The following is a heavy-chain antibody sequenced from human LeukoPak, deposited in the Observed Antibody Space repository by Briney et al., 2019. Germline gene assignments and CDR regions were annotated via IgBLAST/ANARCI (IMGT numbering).Heavy chain of an antibody. Sequence: ASVKVSCKASGYTFTSYDINWVRRATGQGLEWMGWMNPNSGNTGYAQKFQGRVTMTRNTSISTAYMELSSLRSEDTAVYYCARVPPRSYCSGGSCPYSPPLFWFDPWGQGTLVTVSS. CDR1: GYTFTSYD. CDR3: ARVPPRSYCSGGSCPYSPPLFWFDP. D-gene: IGHD2-15*01. CDR2: MNPNSGNT. J-gene: IGHJ5*02. V-gene: IGHV1-8*01.